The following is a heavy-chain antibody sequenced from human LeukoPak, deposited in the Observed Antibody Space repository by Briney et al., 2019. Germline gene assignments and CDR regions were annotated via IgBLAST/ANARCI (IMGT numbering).Heavy chain of an antibody. CDR3: ASAREYCGSAECYEYFQH. Sequence: PGGSLRLSCAASGVTVGTNSMSWGRQPPGRGLEWVSVNIGGSTYNAVSVNRRFTVSRDNSRNTLFLQMNNLRAEDTALYFCASAREYCGSAECYEYFQHWGQGTLVIVSS. D-gene: IGHD2-21*01. CDR1: GVTVGTNS. J-gene: IGHJ1*01. V-gene: IGHV3-53*01. CDR2: NIGGST.